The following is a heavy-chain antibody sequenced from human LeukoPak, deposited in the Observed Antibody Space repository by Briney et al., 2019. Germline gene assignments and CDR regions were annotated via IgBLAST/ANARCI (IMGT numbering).Heavy chain of an antibody. J-gene: IGHJ4*02. CDR2: INPNSGGT. V-gene: IGHV1-2*02. CDR1: GYTFTGYY. Sequence: ASVKVSCKASGYTFTGYYMHWVRQAPGQGLEWMGWINPNSGGTNYAQKFQGRVTMTRDTSISTAYKELSRLRSDDTAVYYCARGGHHRGYSGYDYPDYWGQGTLVTVSS. CDR3: ARGGHHRGYSGYDYPDY. D-gene: IGHD5-12*01.